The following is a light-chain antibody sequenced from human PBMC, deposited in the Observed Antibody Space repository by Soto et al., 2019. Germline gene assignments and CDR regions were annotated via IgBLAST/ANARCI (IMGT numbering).Light chain of an antibody. CDR1: KLGDKY. V-gene: IGLV3-1*01. CDR3: QAWDSSTVV. Sequence: SYELTQPPSVSVSPGQTASITRSGDKLGDKYACWYQQKPGQSPVLVIYQDNKRPSGIPERFSGSNSGNTATLTISGTQAMDEADYYCQAWDSSTVVFGGGTKLTVL. CDR2: QDN. J-gene: IGLJ2*01.